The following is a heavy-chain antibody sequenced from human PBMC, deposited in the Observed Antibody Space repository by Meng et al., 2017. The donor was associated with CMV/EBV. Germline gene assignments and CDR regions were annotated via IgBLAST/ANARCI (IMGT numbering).Heavy chain of an antibody. V-gene: IGHV5-10-1*01. CDR3: AGTYYYDSSGYNH. CDR1: EHNLPRYW. CDR2: IEQREKET. D-gene: IGHD3-22*01. Sequence: NCSEHNLPRYWISWERPMQRKGVEGMGKIEQREKETNKSQTLQSHVTNTADKAISTAYLQWSSLKASDTAMYYCAGTYYYDSSGYNHWGQGTLVTVSS. J-gene: IGHJ4*02.